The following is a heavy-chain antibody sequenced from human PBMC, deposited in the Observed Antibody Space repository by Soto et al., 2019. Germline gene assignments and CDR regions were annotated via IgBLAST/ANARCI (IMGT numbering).Heavy chain of an antibody. Sequence: SGPTLVNPPQTLTLTCTFSGFSLTTGGMCVAWISQPPGKALEWLALIDWDDDKNYSTSLKTRLTISKDTSKNQVVLTMTNMDPVDTATYYCARVPGYYDSSGFIGFDSWGQGTLVTVSS. V-gene: IGHV2-70*01. CDR2: IDWDDDK. D-gene: IGHD3-22*01. CDR1: GFSLTTGGMC. J-gene: IGHJ4*02. CDR3: ARVPGYYDSSGFIGFDS.